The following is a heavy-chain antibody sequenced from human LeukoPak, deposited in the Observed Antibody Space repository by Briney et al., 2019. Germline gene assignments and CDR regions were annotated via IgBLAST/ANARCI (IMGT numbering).Heavy chain of an antibody. J-gene: IGHJ6*02. Sequence: ASVKVSCKASGYTFTSYDINWVRQATGQGLEWMGWMNPNSGNTGYAQKFQGGVTKTRNTSISTAYMELSSLRSEDTAVYYCARSYCSSTSCQWYYYGMDVWGQGTTVTVSS. CDR2: MNPNSGNT. D-gene: IGHD2-2*01. V-gene: IGHV1-8*01. CDR1: GYTFTSYD. CDR3: ARSYCSSTSCQWYYYGMDV.